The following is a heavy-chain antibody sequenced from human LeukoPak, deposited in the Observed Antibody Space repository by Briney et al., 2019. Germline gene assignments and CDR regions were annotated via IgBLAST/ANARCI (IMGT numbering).Heavy chain of an antibody. CDR3: ARVAARGWFDP. J-gene: IGHJ5*02. CDR2: IYYSGST. CDR1: GGSISSSSYY. Sequence: SETLSLTCTVSGGSISSSSYYWGWIRQRPGKGLEWIGRIYYSGSTYYNPAFRSRVTISVDTSKNHFPLKLSSVTAADTAVYYRARVAARGWFDPWGQGTLVTVSS. V-gene: IGHV4-39*06. D-gene: IGHD6-6*01.